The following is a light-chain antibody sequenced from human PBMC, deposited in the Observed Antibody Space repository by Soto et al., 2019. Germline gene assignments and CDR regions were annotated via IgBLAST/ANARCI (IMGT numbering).Light chain of an antibody. Sequence: DIQMTQSPSTLSASFGDRVTITCRASESIRTWLAWYQHKPGKAPKFLIYDASTLESGVPSRFSGSGSGTEFTLTISSLQPDDFATYYCQQYNNYPRTFGQGTKVDIK. CDR3: QQYNNYPRT. J-gene: IGKJ1*01. V-gene: IGKV1-5*01. CDR1: ESIRTW. CDR2: DAS.